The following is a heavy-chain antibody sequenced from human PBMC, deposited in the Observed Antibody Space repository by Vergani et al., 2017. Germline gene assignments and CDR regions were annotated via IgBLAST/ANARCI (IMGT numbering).Heavy chain of an antibody. J-gene: IGHJ4*02. Sequence: QVQLVQSGPELKKPGASVKVSCEASGYTFTDYAMTWVRQAPGQGLEWMGWINTNTGNPTYAQGFTGRFVFSLDTSVSTAYLQINSLKAEDTAVYYCARDDLSGPGWLFDYWGRGTLVTVSS. V-gene: IGHV7-4-1*02. CDR2: INTNTGNP. CDR3: ARDDLSGPGWLFDY. CDR1: GYTFTDYA. D-gene: IGHD6-19*01.